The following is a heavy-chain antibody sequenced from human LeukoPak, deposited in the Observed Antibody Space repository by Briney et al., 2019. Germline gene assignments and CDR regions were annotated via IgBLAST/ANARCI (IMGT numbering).Heavy chain of an antibody. CDR3: ARTYYYDSSGYVRLAFDI. V-gene: IGHV1-8*01. CDR1: GYTFTSYD. J-gene: IGHJ3*02. D-gene: IGHD3-22*01. CDR2: MNPNSGNT. Sequence: ASVKVSCKASGYTFTSYDINWVRQAPGQGLEWMGWMNPNSGNTGYAQKFQGRVTMTKNTSISTAYMELSSLRSEDTAVYYCARTYYYDSSGYVRLAFDIWGQGTMVTVSS.